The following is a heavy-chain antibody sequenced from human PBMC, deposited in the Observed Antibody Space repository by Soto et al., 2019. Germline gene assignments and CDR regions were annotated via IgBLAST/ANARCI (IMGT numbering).Heavy chain of an antibody. Sequence: EVQLVESGGGLVQPGGSLRLSCAASGFTFSSYWMHWVRQAPGKGLVWVSRFNSDGSSTSYADSVKGRFTISRDNAKNTLYLQMSSLRAEDTAVYYCAVAVAGPTAIGYWGQGTLVTVSS. CDR1: GFTFSSYW. J-gene: IGHJ4*02. CDR3: AVAVAGPTAIGY. CDR2: FNSDGSST. D-gene: IGHD6-19*01. V-gene: IGHV3-74*01.